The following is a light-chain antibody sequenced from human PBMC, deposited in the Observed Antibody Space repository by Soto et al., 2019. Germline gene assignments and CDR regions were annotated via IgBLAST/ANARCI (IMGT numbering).Light chain of an antibody. CDR3: SSYAGSNNYV. CDR2: EVS. V-gene: IGLV2-8*01. CDR1: SSDVGGYNY. Sequence: QSALTQPPSASGSPGQSVTISCTGTSSDVGGYNYVSWYQQHPGKAPKLMIYEVSKRPSGVPDRFSGYKSGNTASLTVSVQQAEDEADYYCSSYAGSNNYVFGTGTKVTVL. J-gene: IGLJ1*01.